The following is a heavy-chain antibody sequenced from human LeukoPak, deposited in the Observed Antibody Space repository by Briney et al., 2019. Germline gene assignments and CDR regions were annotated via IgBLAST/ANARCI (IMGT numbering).Heavy chain of an antibody. V-gene: IGHV3-48*03. CDR3: AELGITMIGGV. J-gene: IGHJ6*04. CDR2: ISSSGSTI. CDR1: GFSLSSYA. Sequence: GGSLRLSCTVSGFSLSSYALSWVRQAPGKGLEWVSYISSSGSTIYYADSVKGRFTISRDNAKNSLYLQMNSLRAEDTAVYYCAELGITMIGGVWGKGTTVTISS. D-gene: IGHD3-10*02.